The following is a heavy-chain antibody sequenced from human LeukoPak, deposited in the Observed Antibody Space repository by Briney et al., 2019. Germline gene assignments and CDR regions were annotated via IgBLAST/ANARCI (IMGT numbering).Heavy chain of an antibody. CDR3: ARLQLSLYRSYYYGMDV. V-gene: IGHV5-51*01. CDR1: GYDFTDYW. D-gene: IGHD3-16*02. CDR2: IYPGDSDT. Sequence: GESLQISCKGSGYDFTDYWIGWVRQMPGRGLESRGIIYPGDSDTRYSPSFQGQVTISADKSISTAYLQWSSLKASDTAIYYCARLQLSLYRSYYYGMDVWGQGTTVTVSS. J-gene: IGHJ6*02.